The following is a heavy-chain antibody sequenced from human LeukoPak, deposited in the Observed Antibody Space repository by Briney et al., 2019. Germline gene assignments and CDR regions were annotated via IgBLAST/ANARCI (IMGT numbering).Heavy chain of an antibody. Sequence: GESLKISCAASGFTFSSYGMHWVRQAPGKGLEWVAVLSFDGSNKYYADSVEGRFTISRDNSKNTLYLQMNSLRDEDTAVYYCAKDKSSSGYWYYFDYWGQGTLVTVSS. D-gene: IGHD3-22*01. V-gene: IGHV3-30*18. CDR2: LSFDGSNK. J-gene: IGHJ4*02. CDR3: AKDKSSSGYWYYFDY. CDR1: GFTFSSYG.